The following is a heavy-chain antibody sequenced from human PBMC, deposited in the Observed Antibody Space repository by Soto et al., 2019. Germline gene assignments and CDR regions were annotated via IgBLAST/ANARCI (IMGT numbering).Heavy chain of an antibody. CDR2: ISWNSASI. D-gene: IGHD3-3*01. CDR3: VKDGGHDCWNGYFNC. Sequence: GGSLRLSCAASGFTFDDYAMHWVRQVPGKGLEWVSGISWNSASIGYADSVKGRFTTSRDDAKNSLYLEMNSLKTEDTALYYCVKDGGHDCWNGYFNCWGQGTPVTSPQ. V-gene: IGHV3-9*01. J-gene: IGHJ4*02. CDR1: GFTFDDYA.